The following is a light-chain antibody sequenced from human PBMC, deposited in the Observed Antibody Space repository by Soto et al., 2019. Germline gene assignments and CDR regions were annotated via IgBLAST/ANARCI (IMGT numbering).Light chain of an antibody. CDR1: QSVSSF. V-gene: IGKV3-11*01. CDR2: DTF. J-gene: IGKJ5*01. Sequence: IVLTQSPATLSLSPGERATLSCRASQSVSSFLAWYQQKPGQAPRLLIYDTFNRATGIPASFSGSGSGTDFTLTISGLEHEDFAIYYCQQRSNWPPITFGQGTRLEIK. CDR3: QQRSNWPPIT.